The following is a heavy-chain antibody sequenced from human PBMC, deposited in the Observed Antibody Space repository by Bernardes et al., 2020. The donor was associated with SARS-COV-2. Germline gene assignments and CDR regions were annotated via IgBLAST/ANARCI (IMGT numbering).Heavy chain of an antibody. CDR1: GFTFSDYY. J-gene: IGHJ6*02. D-gene: IGHD3-9*01. CDR2: ISSSGSTI. Sequence: GGSLRLSCAASGFTFSDYYMSWIRQAPGKGLEWVSYISSSGSTIYYADSVKGRFTISRDNAKNSLYLQMNSLRAEDTAIYYCAMRDWLHAYYYYGSDVWGLGPTVTVSS. CDR3: AMRDWLHAYYYYGSDV. V-gene: IGHV3-11*04.